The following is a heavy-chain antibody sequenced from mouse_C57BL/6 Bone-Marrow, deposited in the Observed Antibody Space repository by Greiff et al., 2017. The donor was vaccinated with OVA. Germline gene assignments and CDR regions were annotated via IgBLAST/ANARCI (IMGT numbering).Heavy chain of an antibody. V-gene: IGHV5-16*01. CDR2: INHDGSST. D-gene: IGHD1-1*01. CDR3: GGDIGYGSSYVWYFDV. Sequence: EVKLVESEGGLVQPGSSMKLSCTASGFTFSDYYMAWVRQVPEQGLEWVANINHDGSSTYYLDSLKSRFIISRDNAKNILYLQMSSLKSEDTATYYCGGDIGYGSSYVWYFDVWGTGTTVTVSS. CDR1: GFTFSDYY. J-gene: IGHJ1*03.